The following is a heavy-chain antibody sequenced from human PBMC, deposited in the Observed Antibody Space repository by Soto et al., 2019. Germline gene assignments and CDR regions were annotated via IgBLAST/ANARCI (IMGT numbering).Heavy chain of an antibody. CDR3: ARGGADVAAYGYYYGMDV. CDR1: GGSISSGGYS. CDR2: IYHSGST. D-gene: IGHD2-15*01. J-gene: IGHJ6*02. Sequence: SETLSLTCAVSGGSISSGGYSWSWIRQPPGKGLEWIGYIYHSGSTYYNPSLKSRVTISVDRSKNQFSLKLSSVTAADTAVYYCARGGADVAAYGYYYGMDVWGQGTTVTVSS. V-gene: IGHV4-30-2*01.